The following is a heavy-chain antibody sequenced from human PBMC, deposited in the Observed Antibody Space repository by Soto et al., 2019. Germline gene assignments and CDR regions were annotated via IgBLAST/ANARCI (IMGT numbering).Heavy chain of an antibody. CDR2: IYYSGST. CDR1: GGSISSGGYY. Sequence: NPSETLSLTCTVSGGSISSGGYYWSWIRQHPGKGLEWIGYIYYSGSTYYNPSLKSRVTISVDTSKNQFSLKLSSVTAADTAVYYCARAPFNYYDSSGSPLYYFDYWGQGTLVTVSS. CDR3: ARAPFNYYDSSGSPLYYFDY. V-gene: IGHV4-31*03. J-gene: IGHJ4*02. D-gene: IGHD3-22*01.